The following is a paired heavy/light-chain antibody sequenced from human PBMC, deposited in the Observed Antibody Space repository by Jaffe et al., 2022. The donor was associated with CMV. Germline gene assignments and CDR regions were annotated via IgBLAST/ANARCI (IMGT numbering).Light chain of an antibody. CDR2: DAS. CDR1: QSVSSY. J-gene: IGKJ4*01. V-gene: IGKV3-11*01. CDR3: QQRSNWLLT. Sequence: EIVLTQSPATLSLSPGERATLSCRASQSVSSYLAWYQQKPGQAPRLLIYDASNRATGIPARFSGSGSGTDFTLTISSLEPEDFAVYYCQQRSNWLLTFGGGTKVEIK.
Heavy chain of an antibody. J-gene: IGHJ5*02. CDR2: INAGNGNT. V-gene: IGHV1-3*01. CDR3: ARDRGLSGRGSYEEEGYNWFDP. Sequence: QVQLVQSGAEVKKPGASVKVSCKASGYTFTSYAMHWVRQAPGQRLEWMGWINAGNGNTKYSQKFQGRVTITRDTSASTAYMELSSLRSEDTAVYYCARDRGLSGRGSYEEEGYNWFDPWGQGTLVTVSS. CDR1: GYTFTSYA. D-gene: IGHD1-26*01.